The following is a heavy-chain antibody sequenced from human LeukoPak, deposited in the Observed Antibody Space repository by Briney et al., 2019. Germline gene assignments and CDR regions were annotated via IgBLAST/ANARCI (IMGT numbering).Heavy chain of an antibody. CDR3: ARLSYGSGNYYFDS. Sequence: SETLSLTCTVSGGSISSYYWSWIRQAPGKELDWIGYIYSNGNTKYSPSLKSRLTMSLDTSKNQFSLKLSSVTAADTAVYYCARLSYGSGNYYFDSWGQGALVTVSS. CDR1: GGSISSYY. J-gene: IGHJ4*02. CDR2: IYSNGNT. V-gene: IGHV4-59*08. D-gene: IGHD3-10*01.